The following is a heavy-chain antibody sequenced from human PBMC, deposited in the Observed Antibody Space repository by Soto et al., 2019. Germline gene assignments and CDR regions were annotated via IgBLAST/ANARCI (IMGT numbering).Heavy chain of an antibody. D-gene: IGHD2-2*01. Sequence: SLTCTVSGGSISSYYWSWIRQPAGKGLEWIGRIYTSGSTNYNPSLKSRVTMSVDTSKNQFSLKLSSVTAADTAVYYCAREVVVVPAATAYYYYGMDVWGQGTTVTVSS. V-gene: IGHV4-4*07. CDR2: IYTSGST. J-gene: IGHJ6*02. CDR1: GGSISSYY. CDR3: AREVVVVPAATAYYYYGMDV.